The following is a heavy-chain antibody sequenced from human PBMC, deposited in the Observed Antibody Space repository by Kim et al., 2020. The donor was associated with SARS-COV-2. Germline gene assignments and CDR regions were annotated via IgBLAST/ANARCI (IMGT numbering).Heavy chain of an antibody. Sequence: KQDGSEKYFVDSVKGRFSISRDNAKNSLYLQMNSLRAEDTAVYYGAREQDWGQGALVTVSS. CDR2: KQDGSEK. J-gene: IGHJ4*02. V-gene: IGHV3-7*01. CDR3: AREQD.